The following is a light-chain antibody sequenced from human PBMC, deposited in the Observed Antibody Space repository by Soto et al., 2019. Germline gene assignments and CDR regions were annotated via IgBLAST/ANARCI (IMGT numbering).Light chain of an antibody. V-gene: IGKV3-11*01. J-gene: IGKJ2*01. CDR2: DAS. CDR1: QSVSSY. CDR3: QQRSSRPPMYT. Sequence: EIVLTQSPATLSLSPGEGATLSCRASQSVSSYLVWYQQKPGQAPRLLIYDASKRATGIPARFSGSESGTDFTLTISSLEPEDCAVYYCQQRSSRPPMYTFGQGTKLDIK.